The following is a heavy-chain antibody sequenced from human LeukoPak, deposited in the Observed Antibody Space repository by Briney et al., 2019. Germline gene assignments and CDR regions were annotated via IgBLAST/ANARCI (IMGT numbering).Heavy chain of an antibody. Sequence: PGGSLRLSCEASGIAFSSHAMTWVRQAPGKGLEWVSGITASGGSTYYADSVKGRFTISRDNSKNTLYLQMNSLRAEDTAVYYCAKASPGYYDFWSGYDYWGQGTLVTVSS. J-gene: IGHJ4*02. CDR3: AKASPGYYDFWSGYDY. V-gene: IGHV3-23*01. CDR1: GIAFSSHA. CDR2: ITASGGST. D-gene: IGHD3-3*01.